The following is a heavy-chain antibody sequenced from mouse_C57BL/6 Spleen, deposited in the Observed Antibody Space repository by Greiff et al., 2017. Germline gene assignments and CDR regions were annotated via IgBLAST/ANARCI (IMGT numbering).Heavy chain of an antibody. CDR2: ISSGSSTI. J-gene: IGHJ1*03. CDR3: ARRVITTVQWYFDV. CDR1: GFTFSDYG. D-gene: IGHD1-1*01. Sequence: EVKLVESGGGLVKPGGSLTLSCAASGFTFSDYGMHWVRQAPEKGLEWVAYISSGSSTIYYADTVKGRITISRDNAKNTLVLQMTSLRSEDTAMYYCARRVITTVQWYFDVWGTGTTVTVSS. V-gene: IGHV5-17*01.